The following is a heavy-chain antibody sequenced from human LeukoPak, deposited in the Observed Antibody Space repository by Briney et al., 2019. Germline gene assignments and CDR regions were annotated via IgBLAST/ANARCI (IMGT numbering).Heavy chain of an antibody. J-gene: IGHJ4*02. V-gene: IGHV1-69*06. CDR2: IIPIFGTA. D-gene: IGHD3-10*01. CDR1: GGTFSSYA. CDR3: ARDRLITMVRGVTPRLDY. Sequence: SSVKVSCKASGGTFSSYAISWVRQAPGQGLEWMGGIIPIFGTANYAQKFQGRVTITADKSTSTAYMELSSLRSEDTAVYYCARDRLITMVRGVTPRLDYWGQGTLVTVSS.